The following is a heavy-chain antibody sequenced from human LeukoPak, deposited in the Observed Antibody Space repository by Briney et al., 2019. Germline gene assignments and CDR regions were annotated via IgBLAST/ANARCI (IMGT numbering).Heavy chain of an antibody. CDR3: ARPPRVGPKYYFDF. J-gene: IGHJ4*02. CDR2: INPSGGST. D-gene: IGHD1-26*01. CDR1: GYSFTSYY. Sequence: ASVKVSCKASGYSFTSYYMHWVRQAPGQGLEWMGIINPSGGSTSYAQKFQGRVTMTRDMSTSTVYMELSSLRSDDTAVYYCARPPRVGPKYYFDFWGQGTLVTVSS. V-gene: IGHV1-46*01.